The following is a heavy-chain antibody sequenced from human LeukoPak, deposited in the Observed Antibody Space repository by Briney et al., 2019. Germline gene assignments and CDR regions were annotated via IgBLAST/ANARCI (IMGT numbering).Heavy chain of an antibody. J-gene: IGHJ4*02. CDR3: ARDIVATITERSAMGY. D-gene: IGHD5-12*01. CDR1: GYTFTSYA. V-gene: IGHV7-4-1*02. Sequence: ASVKVSCKASGYTFTSYAMNWVRQAPGQGLEWMGWINTNTGNPTYAQGFTGRFVFSLDTSVSTAYLQISSLKAEDTAVYYCARDIVATITERSAMGYWGQGTLVTVSS. CDR2: INTNTGNP.